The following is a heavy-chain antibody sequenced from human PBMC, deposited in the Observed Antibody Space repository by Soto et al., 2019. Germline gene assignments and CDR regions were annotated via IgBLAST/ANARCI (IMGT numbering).Heavy chain of an antibody. Sequence: SVKVSCKASGGTFSSYTISWVRQAPGQGLEWMGRIIPILGIANYAQKFQGRVTITADKSTSTAYMELSSLRSEDTAVYYCARAIDYGDYVFDYWGQGTLVTVSS. CDR1: GGTFSSYT. V-gene: IGHV1-69*02. J-gene: IGHJ4*02. CDR2: IIPILGIA. CDR3: ARAIDYGDYVFDY. D-gene: IGHD4-17*01.